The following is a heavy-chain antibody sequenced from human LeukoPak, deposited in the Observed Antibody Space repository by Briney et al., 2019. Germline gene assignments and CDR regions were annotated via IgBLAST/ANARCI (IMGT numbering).Heavy chain of an antibody. Sequence: SETLSLTCTVSGGSISSGGYYWSWVSQQPGKGLEWIGYIDCSGNTYYNPSLKSQVTISVDTSKNQFSLKLSSVTAADTAVYYCAREGDYYDSSGYFDYWGQGTLVTVSS. J-gene: IGHJ4*02. CDR3: AREGDYYDSSGYFDY. CDR2: IDCSGNT. V-gene: IGHV4-31*01. CDR1: GGSISSGGYY. D-gene: IGHD3-22*01.